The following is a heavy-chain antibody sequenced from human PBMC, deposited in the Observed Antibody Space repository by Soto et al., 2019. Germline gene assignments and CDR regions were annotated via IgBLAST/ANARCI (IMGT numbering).Heavy chain of an antibody. CDR3: ARDRDGYCSGGSCYPFDY. D-gene: IGHD2-15*01. CDR1: GSTLTELS. CDR2: ISAEDHDT. V-gene: IGHV1-24*01. Sequence: ASVTVSCKVSGSTLTELSMHWVRQAPGKGLEWMGWISAEDHDTNYAQNLQGRVTMTTDTSTNTAYMELRSLRSDDTAVYYCARDRDGYCSGGSCYPFDYWGQGTLVTVSS. J-gene: IGHJ4*02.